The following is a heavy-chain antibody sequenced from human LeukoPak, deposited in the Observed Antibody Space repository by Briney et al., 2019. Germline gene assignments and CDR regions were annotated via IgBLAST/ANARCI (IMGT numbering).Heavy chain of an antibody. J-gene: IGHJ3*01. CDR2: VHSDGSIT. Sequence: GGSLRLSCAASGFTFGNYWINWVRQAPGKGLVWVSRVHSDGSITHYADSVKGRFSISRDSAKNTLYLQMSSLRSEDTAVYYCTREQEDCAGTTCYRAFDLWGQGTMVTVS. V-gene: IGHV3-74*01. D-gene: IGHD2-2*01. CDR1: GFTFGNYW. CDR3: TREQEDCAGTTCYRAFDL.